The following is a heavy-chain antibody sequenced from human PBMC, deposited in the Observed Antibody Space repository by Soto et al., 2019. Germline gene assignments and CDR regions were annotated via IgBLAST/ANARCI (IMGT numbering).Heavy chain of an antibody. V-gene: IGHV3-33*01. CDR2: LWYDGGNI. D-gene: IGHD3-3*01. CDR3: ARDVNDFWSGYLY. Sequence: QVQLVESGGGVVQPGKSLRLSCTTSGFTFSSYAMHWVRQAPGKGLEWVAVLWYDGGNIQYADSVKGRFTISRDNSKSTVYLQMDSLRAEDTAVYYCARDVNDFWSGYLYWGQGTLVTVSS. J-gene: IGHJ4*02. CDR1: GFTFSSYA.